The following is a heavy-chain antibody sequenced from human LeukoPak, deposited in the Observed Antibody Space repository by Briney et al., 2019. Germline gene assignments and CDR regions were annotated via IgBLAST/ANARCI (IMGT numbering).Heavy chain of an antibody. J-gene: IGHJ6*03. CDR3: AKGTTIPPAGGYYYYMDV. Sequence: PGGSLRLSCAASGFTFSSYAMSWVRQAPGKGLEWVSAISGSGGSTYYADSVKGRFTISRDNSKNTLYLQMNSLRAEDTAVYYCAKGTTIPPAGGYYYYMDVWGKGTTVTVSS. V-gene: IGHV3-23*01. CDR2: ISGSGGST. D-gene: IGHD5-12*01. CDR1: GFTFSSYA.